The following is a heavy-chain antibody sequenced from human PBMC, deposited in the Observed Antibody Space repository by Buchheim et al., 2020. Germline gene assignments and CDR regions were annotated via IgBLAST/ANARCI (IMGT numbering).Heavy chain of an antibody. CDR2: ISSSSTFT. V-gene: IGHV3-11*05. CDR3: ARDSLQDSGDLDGFDI. J-gene: IGHJ3*02. Sequence: QVQLAESGGALVKPGGSLRLSCAASGFTFSDYYMSWIRQAPGKGLEWVSYISSSSTFTNYVDSVKGRFTISRDNAKSSLYLQMNSLRTEDTAVYFCARDSLQDSGDLDGFDIWGQGT. CDR1: GFTFSDYY. D-gene: IGHD4-17*01.